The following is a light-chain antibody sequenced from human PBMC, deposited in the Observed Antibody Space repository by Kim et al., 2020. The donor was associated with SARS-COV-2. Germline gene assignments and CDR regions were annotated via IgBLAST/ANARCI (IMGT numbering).Light chain of an antibody. CDR2: EDI. CDR3: YSTDSSGYHRV. V-gene: IGLV3-10*01. J-gene: IGLJ3*02. CDR1: ALPKKY. Sequence: SYELTQPPSVSVSPGQTARITCSGDALPKKYAYWYQQQSGQAPVLVIYEDIKRPSGIPERFSGSSSGTMDTLTISGAQVEDEADYYCYSTDSSGYHRVFGGGTQLTVL.